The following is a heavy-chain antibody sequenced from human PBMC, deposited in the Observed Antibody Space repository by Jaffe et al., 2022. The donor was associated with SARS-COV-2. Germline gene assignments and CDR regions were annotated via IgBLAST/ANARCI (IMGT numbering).Heavy chain of an antibody. CDR1: GYTFTSYA. Sequence: QVQLVQSGAEVKKPGASVKVSCKASGYTFTSYAMHWVRQAPGQRLEWMGWINAGNGNTKYSQKFQGRVTITRDTSASTAYMELSSLRSEDTAVYYCARGDPVDIVATSEYWGQGTLVTVSS. CDR2: INAGNGNT. CDR3: ARGDPVDIVATSEY. D-gene: IGHD5-12*01. J-gene: IGHJ4*02. V-gene: IGHV1-3*01.